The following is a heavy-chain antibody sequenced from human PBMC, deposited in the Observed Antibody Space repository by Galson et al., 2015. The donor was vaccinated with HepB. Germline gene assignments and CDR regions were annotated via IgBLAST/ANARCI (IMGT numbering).Heavy chain of an antibody. V-gene: IGHV4-59*01. CDR3: AGESNYVPNIFDP. CDR2: ISYTGKT. D-gene: IGHD4-11*01. CDR1: GGSIGTYY. J-gene: IGHJ5*02. Sequence: SETLSLTCSISGGSIGTYYWSWIRQSPGKGLEWIGFISYTGKTTYNPSLKSRVTISLATSKNQFSLMLTSVTPADTAVYYCAGESNYVPNIFDPWGQGARVTVSS.